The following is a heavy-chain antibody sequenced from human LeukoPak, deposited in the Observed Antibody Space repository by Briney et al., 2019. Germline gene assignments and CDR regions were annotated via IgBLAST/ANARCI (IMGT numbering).Heavy chain of an antibody. Sequence: GGSLRLSCAASGFTFSDCYMSWIRQAPGKGLEWVSYISSSGSTIYYADSVKGRFTISRDNAKNSLYLQMNSLRAEDTAVYYCARDSSDGDYDYWGQGTLVTVSS. CDR3: ARDSSDGDYDY. J-gene: IGHJ4*02. V-gene: IGHV3-11*01. CDR1: GFTFSDCY. D-gene: IGHD2-21*01. CDR2: ISSSGSTI.